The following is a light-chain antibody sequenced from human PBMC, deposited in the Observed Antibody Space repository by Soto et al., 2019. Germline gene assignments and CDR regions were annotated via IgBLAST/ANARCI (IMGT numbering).Light chain of an antibody. CDR3: LQHNSYPWT. CDR1: QGIRKD. CDR2: AAS. Sequence: DIQMTQSPSSLSASVGDRVTITCRASQGIRKDLGWYQQKPGKAPKGLIFAASSLQSGVPSRFSGSGSGTEFTLTISSLQPEDSPTYYCLQHNSYPWTFGQGTKVEIK. J-gene: IGKJ1*01. V-gene: IGKV1-17*01.